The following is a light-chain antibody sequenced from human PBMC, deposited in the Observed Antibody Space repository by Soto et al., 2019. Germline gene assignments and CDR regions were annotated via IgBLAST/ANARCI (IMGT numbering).Light chain of an antibody. V-gene: IGKV3-20*01. Sequence: EIVLTQSPGTLSLSPGERGTLSCRASQRFGSSNLAWYQQKPGQAPRLLIYDASNRATGIPDRFSGSGSGTDFTLTISRLEPEDFAVYYCQQYGSSGTFGQGTKVDIK. J-gene: IGKJ1*01. CDR2: DAS. CDR1: QRFGSSN. CDR3: QQYGSSGT.